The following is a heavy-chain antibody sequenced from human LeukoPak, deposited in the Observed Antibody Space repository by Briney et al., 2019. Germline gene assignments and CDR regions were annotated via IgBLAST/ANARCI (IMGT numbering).Heavy chain of an antibody. D-gene: IGHD3-22*01. CDR2: ISVYNGNT. CDR3: ARATPTYYYDSSGYPDY. CDR1: GYTFTSYG. V-gene: IGHV1-18*01. Sequence: ASVKVSCKASGYTFTSYGISWVRQAPGQGLEWMGWISVYNGNTNYAQKLQGRVTMTTDTSTSTAYMELRSLRSDDTAVYYCARATPTYYYDSSGYPDYWGQGTLVTVSS. J-gene: IGHJ4*02.